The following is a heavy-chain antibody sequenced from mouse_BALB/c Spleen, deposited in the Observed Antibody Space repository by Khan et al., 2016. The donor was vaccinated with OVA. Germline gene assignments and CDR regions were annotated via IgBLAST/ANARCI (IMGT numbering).Heavy chain of an antibody. Sequence: QVQRKEAGPELVKPGASVKMSCKASGYTFTDYVISWVKQRTGQGLEWIGEFYPGSGSTYYNEKFKGKATLTADKSSNTAYMQLSSLTSEDSAVYFCASYEYEYDAMDYWGQGTSVTVSS. J-gene: IGHJ4*01. CDR3: ASYEYEYDAMDY. D-gene: IGHD2-4*01. CDR2: FYPGSGST. CDR1: GYTFTDYV. V-gene: IGHV1-77*01.